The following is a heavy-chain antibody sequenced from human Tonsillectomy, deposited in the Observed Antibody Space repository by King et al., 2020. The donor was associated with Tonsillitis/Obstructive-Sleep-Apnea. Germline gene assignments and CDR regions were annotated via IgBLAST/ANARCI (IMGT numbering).Heavy chain of an antibody. D-gene: IGHD3-16*02. Sequence: VQLVESGTEVKKPGESLKISCKGSGYRFTSYWIGWVRQMPGKGLEWMGIIYPGDSDIRYSPSFQGQVTISADKSISTAYLHWSSLKASDTAMYYCAREGGQGVIPNLFDPWGQGTLVTVSS. CDR1: GYRFTSYW. J-gene: IGHJ5*02. CDR2: IYPGDSDI. CDR3: AREGGQGVIPNLFDP. V-gene: IGHV5-51*01.